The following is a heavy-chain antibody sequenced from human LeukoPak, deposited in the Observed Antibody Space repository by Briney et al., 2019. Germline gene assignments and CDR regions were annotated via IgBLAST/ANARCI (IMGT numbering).Heavy chain of an antibody. CDR1: GFTFSSYA. D-gene: IGHD3-22*01. J-gene: IGHJ3*02. Sequence: TGGSLRLSCAASGFTFSSYAMHWVRQAPGRGLEWVAVISYDGSNKYYADSVKGRFTISRDNSKNTLYLQMNSLRAEDTAVYYCAKGWVSYYYDSSGLAAAFDIWGQGTMVTVSS. CDR3: AKGWVSYYYDSSGLAAAFDI. CDR2: ISYDGSNK. V-gene: IGHV3-30-3*01.